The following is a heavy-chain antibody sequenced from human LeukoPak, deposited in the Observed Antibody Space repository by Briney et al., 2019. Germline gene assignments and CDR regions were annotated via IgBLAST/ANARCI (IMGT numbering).Heavy chain of an antibody. Sequence: GGSLRLSCAASGFTFSSYPMHWVRQAPGKGLEWVAVISYDGSEKHYADPVKGRFTISRDNSKNTLYPQMNSLRAEDTAVYYCAREGSSGYYPYWGQGILVTVSS. CDR1: GFTFSSYP. CDR3: AREGSSGYYPY. J-gene: IGHJ4*02. CDR2: ISYDGSEK. V-gene: IGHV3-30-3*01. D-gene: IGHD3-22*01.